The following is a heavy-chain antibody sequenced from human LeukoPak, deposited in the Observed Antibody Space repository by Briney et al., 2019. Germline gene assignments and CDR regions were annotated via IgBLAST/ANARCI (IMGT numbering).Heavy chain of an antibody. V-gene: IGHV3-53*01. Sequence: GGSLRLSCAASGFTFSSNYMNWVCQAPGKGLEWVSVIYGGGNIYYADSVKGRFTISRDNSKNTLYLQMNSLRAEDTAVYYCARGAGYNYPYYFDYWGQGTLVTVSS. D-gene: IGHD5-24*01. J-gene: IGHJ4*02. CDR3: ARGAGYNYPYYFDY. CDR2: IYGGGNI. CDR1: GFTFSSNY.